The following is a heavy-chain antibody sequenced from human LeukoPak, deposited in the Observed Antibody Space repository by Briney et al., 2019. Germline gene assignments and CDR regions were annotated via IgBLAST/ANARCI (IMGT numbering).Heavy chain of an antibody. Sequence: PSETLSLTCAVYGGSFSGYYWSWICQPPGKGLEWIGEINHSGSTNYNPSLKSRVTISVDTSKNQFSLKLSSVTAADTAVYYCAREYSSSWYYFYFDYWGQGTLVTVSS. J-gene: IGHJ4*02. D-gene: IGHD6-13*01. CDR2: INHSGST. CDR1: GGSFSGYY. CDR3: AREYSSSWYYFYFDY. V-gene: IGHV4-34*01.